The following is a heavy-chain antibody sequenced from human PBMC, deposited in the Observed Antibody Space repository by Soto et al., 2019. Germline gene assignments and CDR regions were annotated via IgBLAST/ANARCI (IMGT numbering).Heavy chain of an antibody. V-gene: IGHV1-18*01. J-gene: IGHJ5*02. CDR3: ATKGGVRDFWSGYNWFDP. Sequence: ASVKVSCKASGYTFTSYGISWVRQAPGQGHEWMGWISAYNGNTNYAQKLQGRVTMTTDTSTSTAYMELRSLRSDDTAVYYCATKGGVRDFWSGYNWFDPWGQGTLVTVSS. D-gene: IGHD3-3*01. CDR2: ISAYNGNT. CDR1: GYTFTSYG.